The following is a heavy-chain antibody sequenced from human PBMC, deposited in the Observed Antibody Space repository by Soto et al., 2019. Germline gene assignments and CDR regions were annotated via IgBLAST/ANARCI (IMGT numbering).Heavy chain of an antibody. V-gene: IGHV3-30-3*01. CDR2: ISYDGSNK. Sequence: GGSLRLSCAASGFTFSSYAMHWVRQAPGKGLEWVAVISYDGSNKYYADSVKGRFTISRDNSKNTLYLQMNSLRAEDTAVYYCARDEGPFFGLQEAFDIWGQGTMVTVSS. D-gene: IGHD4-4*01. CDR1: GFTFSSYA. J-gene: IGHJ3*02. CDR3: ARDEGPFFGLQEAFDI.